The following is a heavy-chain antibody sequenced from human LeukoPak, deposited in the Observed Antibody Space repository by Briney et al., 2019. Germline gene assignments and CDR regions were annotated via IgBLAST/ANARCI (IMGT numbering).Heavy chain of an antibody. D-gene: IGHD3-22*01. CDR1: GFTFSSDG. CDR2: IWYDGSNK. Sequence: GGSLRLSCAASGFTFSSDGMHWVRQAPGKGLEWVAVIWYDGSNKYYADSVKGRFTISRDNSKNTLYLQMNSLRAEDTAVYYCAKGSHSSGYYVFDYWGQGTLVTVSS. CDR3: AKGSHSSGYYVFDY. J-gene: IGHJ4*02. V-gene: IGHV3-33*06.